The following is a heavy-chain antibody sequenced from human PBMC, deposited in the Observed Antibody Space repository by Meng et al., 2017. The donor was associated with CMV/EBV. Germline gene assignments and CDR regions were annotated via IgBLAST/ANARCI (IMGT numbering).Heavy chain of an antibody. Sequence: QVVSQWSRPGVATPSEPLSCACTVAGCTISSYSWSCIRQPPGKGLEWIGYIYYSWGNNYNTPLQSRVATSVDKTKNKLSLMMSSVTAAEAAAYYCAREQGITHGCFDLWGRGTLVTVSS. J-gene: IGHJ5*02. CDR1: GCTISSYS. CDR2: IYYSWGN. CDR3: AREQGITHGCFDL. D-gene: IGHD1-14*01. V-gene: IGHV4-59*12.